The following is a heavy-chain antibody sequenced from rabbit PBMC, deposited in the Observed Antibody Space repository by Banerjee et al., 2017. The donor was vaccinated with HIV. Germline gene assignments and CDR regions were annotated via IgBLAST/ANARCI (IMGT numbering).Heavy chain of an antibody. CDR2: IDPVFGST. D-gene: IGHD7-1*01. CDR1: GFDFSSYY. J-gene: IGHJ4*01. CDR3: ARVNTYAGYAGYGYEPNL. Sequence: QLKESGGGLVQPGGSLKLSCKASGFDFSSYYMSWVRQAPGKGLEWIGYIDPVFGSTYYASWVNGRFTISSHNAQNTLYLQLNSLTAADTATYFCARVNTYAGYAGYGYEPNLWGPGTLVTVS. V-gene: IGHV1S7*01.